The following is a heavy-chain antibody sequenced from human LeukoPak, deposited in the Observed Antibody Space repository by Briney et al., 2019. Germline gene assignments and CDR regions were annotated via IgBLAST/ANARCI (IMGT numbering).Heavy chain of an antibody. CDR1: GYTFTSYG. Sequence: ASVKVSCKASGYTFTSYGISWVRQAPGQGLEWMGWISAYNGNTNYAQKLQGRVTMTTDTSTSTAYMELRSLRSDDTAVYYCARDFVRFGELPSLPWFDPWGQGTLVTASS. CDR2: ISAYNGNT. CDR3: ARDFVRFGELPSLPWFDP. V-gene: IGHV1-18*04. D-gene: IGHD3-10*01. J-gene: IGHJ5*02.